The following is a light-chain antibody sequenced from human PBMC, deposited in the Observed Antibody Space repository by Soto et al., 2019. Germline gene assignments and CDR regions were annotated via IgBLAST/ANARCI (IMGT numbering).Light chain of an antibody. J-gene: IGLJ1*01. CDR2: DDT. CDR3: QVWDITSDQYL. CDR1: NIASKS. V-gene: IGLV3-21*02. Sequence: SYDLTEPPSLSVAPGQAARLTCGGSNIASKSVHWYQQRPGQAPVLVLYDDTNRPSGIPERFSGSNSGSTATLTISSVEAGDEADYFCQVWDITSDQYLFGTGTKVTVL.